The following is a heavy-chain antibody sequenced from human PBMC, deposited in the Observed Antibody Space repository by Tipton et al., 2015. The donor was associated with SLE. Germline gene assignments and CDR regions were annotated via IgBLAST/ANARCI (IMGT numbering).Heavy chain of an antibody. V-gene: IGHV4-61*09. Sequence: TLSLTCTVSGGSISSGSYYWSWIRQPAGKGLEWIGHIYTSGSTNYNPSLKSRVTISVDTSENQLSLKLTSVTAADTAVYYCARFHLKSYYEFDSWGQGTLVTVSS. J-gene: IGHJ5*01. CDR3: ARFHLKSYYEFDS. CDR2: IYTSGST. D-gene: IGHD1-26*01. CDR1: GGSISSGSYY.